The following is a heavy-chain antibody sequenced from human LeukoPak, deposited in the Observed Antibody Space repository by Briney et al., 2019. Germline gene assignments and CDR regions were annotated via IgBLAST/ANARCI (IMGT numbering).Heavy chain of an antibody. CDR2: IKQDGSEK. CDR3: ATARDYYDTSAYSRDHCDY. D-gene: IGHD3-22*01. CDR1: GFTFSSYW. Sequence: GGSLRLSCAASGFTFSSYWMSWVRQAPGKGLEWVANIKQDGSEKYYVDSVKGRFTISRDNAKNSLYLQMNSLRAEDTAVYYCATARDYYDTSAYSRDHCDYWGQGTLVTVSS. V-gene: IGHV3-7*01. J-gene: IGHJ4*02.